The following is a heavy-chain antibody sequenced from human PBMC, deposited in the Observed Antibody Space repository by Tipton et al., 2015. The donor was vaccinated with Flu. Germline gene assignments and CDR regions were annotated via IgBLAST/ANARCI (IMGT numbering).Heavy chain of an antibody. Sequence: QVQLVQSGAEGRKPGASVKVSCKASGYTFTDCDITWVRQATGQGLEWMGWMNPNSGNTGYAQKFQGRVTMTRNTSINTAYLELSSLRSEDTAIYYCARGQVKQWAHRLAYWGQGSLVTVSS. V-gene: IGHV1-8*01. CDR2: MNPNSGNT. CDR1: GYTFTDCD. J-gene: IGHJ4*02. CDR3: ARGQVKQWAHRLAY. D-gene: IGHD6-19*01.